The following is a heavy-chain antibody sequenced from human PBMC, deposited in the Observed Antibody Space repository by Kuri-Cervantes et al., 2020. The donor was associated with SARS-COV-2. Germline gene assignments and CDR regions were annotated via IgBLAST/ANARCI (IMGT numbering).Heavy chain of an antibody. CDR1: GGSISSGGYS. J-gene: IGHJ4*02. D-gene: IGHD3-3*01. Sequence: SETLSLTCAVSGGSISSGGYSWSWIRQPPGKGLEWIGYINHSGSTNYNPSLKSRVTISVDTSKNQFSLKLSSVTAADTAVYYRARGQSSITIFGVVIIPTIYYFDYWGQGTLVTVSS. CDR2: INHSGST. CDR3: ARGQSSITIFGVVIIPTIYYFDY. V-gene: IGHV4-30-2*01.